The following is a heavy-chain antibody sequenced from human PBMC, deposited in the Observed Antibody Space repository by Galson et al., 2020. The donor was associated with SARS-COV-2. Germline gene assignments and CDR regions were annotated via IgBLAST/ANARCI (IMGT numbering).Heavy chain of an antibody. D-gene: IGHD5-12*01. CDR3: ARDIVATTYFDY. J-gene: IGHJ4*02. CDR1: GGSVSSGSYY. V-gene: IGHV4-61*01. CDR2: IYYRGST. Sequence: ASETLSLTCTVSGGSVSSGSYYWSWIRQPPGKGLEWIGYIYYRGSTNYNPSLKSRGAISVDTSRNQFSLKLSSVTAADTAVYYCARDIVATTYFDYWGQGALVTVSS.